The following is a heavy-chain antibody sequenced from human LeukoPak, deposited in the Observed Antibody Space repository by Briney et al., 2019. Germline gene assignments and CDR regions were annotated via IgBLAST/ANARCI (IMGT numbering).Heavy chain of an antibody. CDR3: ARGFRKGAFDY. J-gene: IGHJ4*02. V-gene: IGHV3-48*03. D-gene: IGHD3-16*01. CDR1: GFTFSSYE. CDR2: ISSSGSTI. Sequence: GGSLRLSCAASGFTFSSYEMNWVRQAPGKGLEWVPYISSSGSTIYYADSVKGRFTISRDNAKNSLYLQMNSLRAEDTAVYYCARGFRKGAFDYWGQGTLVTVSS.